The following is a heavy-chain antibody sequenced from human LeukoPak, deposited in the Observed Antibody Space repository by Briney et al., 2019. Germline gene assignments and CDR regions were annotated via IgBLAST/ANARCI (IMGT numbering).Heavy chain of an antibody. V-gene: IGHV1-2*02. D-gene: IGHD2/OR15-2a*01. CDR1: GYTFSGNF. CDR2: INPNNGDI. J-gene: IGHJ4*02. Sequence: GASVKVSCKASGYTFSGNFMHWVRQAPGQGLEWMGWINPNNGDINYAQKFQGRVTVTRDTSISTAYMELSSLRSDDTAVYYCARTRGSHISMAYLDYWGQGTLVTVSS. CDR3: ARTRGSHISMAYLDY.